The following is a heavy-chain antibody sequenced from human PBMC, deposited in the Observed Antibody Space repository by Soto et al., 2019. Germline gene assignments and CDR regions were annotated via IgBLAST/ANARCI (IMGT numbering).Heavy chain of an antibody. Sequence: ASVKVSCKTFGYTFTNYVIHWVRQAPGQGLEWMGWISAGTGNTKYSQKLQDRLTISRDTSAATAYLDLSRLASEDTAVYYCARGRASWYWDFWGHGTLVTVSS. CDR3: ARGRASWYWDF. CDR2: ISAGTGNT. V-gene: IGHV1-3*01. D-gene: IGHD2-8*02. CDR1: GYTFTNYV. J-gene: IGHJ4*01.